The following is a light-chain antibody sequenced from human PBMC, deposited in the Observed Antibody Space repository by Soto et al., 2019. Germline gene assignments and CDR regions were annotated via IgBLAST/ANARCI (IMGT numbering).Light chain of an antibody. CDR1: QGIGSY. Sequence: DIQLTQSPSFLSASVGDRVTITCRASQGIGSYLGWYQQKPGKAPKLLVYAASTLQSGGPSRFSGRGSGTEFTLTVSSLQPEDFATYYCQQLNSYPPWTFGQGTKVEIK. CDR3: QQLNSYPPWT. J-gene: IGKJ1*01. V-gene: IGKV1-9*01. CDR2: AAS.